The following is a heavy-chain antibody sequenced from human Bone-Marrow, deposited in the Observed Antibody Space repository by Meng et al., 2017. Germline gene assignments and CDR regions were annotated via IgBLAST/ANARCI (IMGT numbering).Heavy chain of an antibody. J-gene: IGHJ5*02. Sequence: QVKLQQWGAGLLKPSETLSLTCAVYGGSFSGYYWSWIRQPPGKGLEWIGEINHSGSTNYNPSLKSRVTISVDTSKNQFSLKLSSVTAADTAVYYCAKARLWGDNWFDPWGQGTLVTVSS. D-gene: IGHD3-16*01. CDR3: AKARLWGDNWFDP. V-gene: IGHV4-34*01. CDR1: GGSFSGYY. CDR2: INHSGST.